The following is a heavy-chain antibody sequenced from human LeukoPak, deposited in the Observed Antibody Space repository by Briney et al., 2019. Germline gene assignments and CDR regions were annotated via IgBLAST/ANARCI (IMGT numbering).Heavy chain of an antibody. D-gene: IGHD5-24*01. CDR3: AREDGDGYNYGY. V-gene: IGHV3-53*01. CDR1: GFTVSSNY. CDR2: IYSGGST. J-gene: IGHJ4*02. Sequence: GGSLRLSCGASGFTVSSNYMSWVRQAPGKGLEWVSVIYSGGSTYYADSVKGRFTISRDNSKNTLYLQMNSLRAEDTAVYYCAREDGDGYNYGYWGQGTLVTVSS.